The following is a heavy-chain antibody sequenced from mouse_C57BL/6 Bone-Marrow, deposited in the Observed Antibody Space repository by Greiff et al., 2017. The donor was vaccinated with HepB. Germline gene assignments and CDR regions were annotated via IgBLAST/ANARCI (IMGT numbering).Heavy chain of an antibody. CDR2: ISSGGSYT. V-gene: IGHV5-6*01. CDR1: GFTFSSYG. J-gene: IGHJ2*01. Sequence: EVQVVESGGDLVKPGGSLKLSCAASGFTFSSYGMSWVRQTPDKRLEWVATISSGGSYTYYPDSVKGRFTISRDNAKNTLYLQMSSLKSEDTAMYYCARRRVFYYFDYWGQGTTLTVSS. CDR3: ARRRVFYYFDY.